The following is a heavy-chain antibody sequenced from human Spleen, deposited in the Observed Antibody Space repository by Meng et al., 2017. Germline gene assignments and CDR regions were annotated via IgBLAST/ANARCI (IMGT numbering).Heavy chain of an antibody. D-gene: IGHD4/OR15-4a*01. CDR1: GGSISSYY. Sequence: SETLSLTCTVSGGSISSYYWSWIRQPPGKGLEWIGYIYYSGSTYYNPSLKNRVTISVVTSKNQFSLKLSSVTAADTAVYYCARTMVGGDSTFEIWGQGTMVTVSS. CDR2: IYYSGST. CDR3: ARTMVGGDSTFEI. J-gene: IGHJ3*02. V-gene: IGHV4-59*12.